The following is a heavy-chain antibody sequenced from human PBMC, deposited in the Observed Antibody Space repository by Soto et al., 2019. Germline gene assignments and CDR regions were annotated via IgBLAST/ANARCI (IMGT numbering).Heavy chain of an antibody. CDR2: IRGGGSSGDT. CDR1: GFTFSSYA. Sequence: PGGSLRLSCAASGFTFSSYAMNWVRQAPGKGLEWVSVIRGGGSSGDTYYADSMKGRFTVSRDNSKNTLYLQMSNLRAEDTAVYYCAKTYSGFTIDHWGPGTLVTVSS. J-gene: IGHJ4*02. V-gene: IGHV3-23*01. CDR3: AKTYSGFTIDH. D-gene: IGHD1-26*01.